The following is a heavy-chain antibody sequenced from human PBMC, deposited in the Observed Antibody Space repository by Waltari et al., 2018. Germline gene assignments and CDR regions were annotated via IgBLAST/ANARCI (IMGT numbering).Heavy chain of an antibody. J-gene: IGHJ4*02. CDR3: AGALLYSSGPFDY. D-gene: IGHD6-19*01. Sequence: EVQLVESGGGLVQPGGSLGLSCEASGFSFSSYWMSWVRQAPGKGLEWVANIKEDGSEKYYVDSVRGRFTISRDNAKNSLYLQMNSLRAEDTAVYYCAGALLYSSGPFDYWGQGTLVTVSS. CDR2: IKEDGSEK. CDR1: GFSFSSYW. V-gene: IGHV3-7*01.